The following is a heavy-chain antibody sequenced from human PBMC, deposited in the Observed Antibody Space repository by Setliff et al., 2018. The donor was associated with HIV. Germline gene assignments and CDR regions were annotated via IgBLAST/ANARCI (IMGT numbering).Heavy chain of an antibody. CDR1: GGSFSGYY. D-gene: IGHD5-12*01. CDR3: ARLFQWMSYSFDI. V-gene: IGHV4-34*01. Sequence: PSETLSLTCAVYGGSFSGYYWSWIRQPPGKGLEWIGEINHSGSTNYNPSLKSRVSMSVDRSRSQFSLKLTSVTAADTAVYYCARLFQWMSYSFDIWGQGTMVTVSS. J-gene: IGHJ3*02. CDR2: INHSGST.